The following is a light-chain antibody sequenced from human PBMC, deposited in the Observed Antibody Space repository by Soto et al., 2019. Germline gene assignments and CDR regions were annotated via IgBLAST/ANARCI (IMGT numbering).Light chain of an antibody. J-gene: IGKJ4*01. Sequence: DVQMTQSPSSLSASVGDRVTITCRASQDIKTWLAWYQQKPEQAPKSLIYAASGLHSGVPSRFSGSGSGTDFTLTISSLQPEDSAIYYCQQYNSYPITFGGGNKVEIK. CDR2: AAS. CDR3: QQYNSYPIT. CDR1: QDIKTW. V-gene: IGKV1D-16*01.